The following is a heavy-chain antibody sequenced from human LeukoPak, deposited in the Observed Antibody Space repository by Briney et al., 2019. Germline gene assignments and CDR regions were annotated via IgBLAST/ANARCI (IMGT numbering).Heavy chain of an antibody. CDR1: GGSFSGYY. J-gene: IGHJ4*02. V-gene: IGHV4-34*01. CDR2: INHSGST. D-gene: IGHD3-22*01. Sequence: SETLSLTCAVYGGSFSGYYWSWIRQPPGKGLEWTGEINHSGSTNYNPSLKSRVTISVDTSKNQFSLKLSSVTAADTAVYYCAREPHYYDSSGWNWDQGTLVTVSS. CDR3: AREPHYYDSSGWN.